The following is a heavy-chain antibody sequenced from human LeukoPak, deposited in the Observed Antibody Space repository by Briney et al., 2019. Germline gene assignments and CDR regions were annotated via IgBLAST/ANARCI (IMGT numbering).Heavy chain of an antibody. CDR2: ISWNSGSI. V-gene: IGHV3-9*01. J-gene: IGHJ6*02. Sequence: GRSLRLSCAASGFTFDDYAMHWVRQAPGKGLGWVSGISWNSGSIGYADSVKGRFTISRDNAKNSLYLQMNSLRAEDTAVYYCARGAHDFYYYYYGMDVWGQGTTVTVSS. D-gene: IGHD1-1*01. CDR3: ARGAHDFYYYYYGMDV. CDR1: GFTFDDYA.